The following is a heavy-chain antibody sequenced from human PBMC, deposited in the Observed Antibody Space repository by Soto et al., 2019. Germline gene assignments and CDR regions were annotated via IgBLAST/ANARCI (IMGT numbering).Heavy chain of an antibody. CDR2: ISFDGNTQ. J-gene: IGHJ4*02. D-gene: IGHD1-26*01. CDR1: GFTFSNSG. V-gene: IGHV3-30*03. Sequence: QVQLVESGGGVVQPGRSLRLSCAASGFTFSNSGMHWVRQAPGKGLEWVAVISFDGNTQFYADSVKGRFSISRDNSKSTRCLDMNSLGADDAAVYYCAGQIAWGHWGQGTLVTVSS. CDR3: AGQIAWGH.